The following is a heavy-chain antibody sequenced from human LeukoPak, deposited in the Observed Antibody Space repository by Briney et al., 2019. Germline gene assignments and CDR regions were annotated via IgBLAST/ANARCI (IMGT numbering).Heavy chain of an antibody. Sequence: GGSLRLSCAAFGFTVSSNYMSWVRQAPGKGLEWVSVIYSGGSTYYADSVKGRFTISRDNSKNTLYLQMNSLRAEDTAVYYCARGGRILTGYPHDAFDIWGQGTMVTVSS. V-gene: IGHV3-66*01. D-gene: IGHD3-9*01. J-gene: IGHJ3*02. CDR3: ARGGRILTGYPHDAFDI. CDR1: GFTVSSNY. CDR2: IYSGGST.